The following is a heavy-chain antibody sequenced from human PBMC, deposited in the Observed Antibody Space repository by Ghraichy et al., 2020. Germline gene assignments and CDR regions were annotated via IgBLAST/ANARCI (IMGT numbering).Heavy chain of an antibody. CDR2: MSTTGNSI. Sequence: ASLRLSCVASGFSFSSSSMNWVRQAPGKGLEWVSSMSTTGNSIYYADSLKGRVTISRDNAKNSLYLQMNSLRAEDTAVYYCVGCSGGRCRVGNFGLDVWGQGTTVTVSS. CDR1: GFSFSSSS. J-gene: IGHJ6*02. V-gene: IGHV3-21*01. D-gene: IGHD2-15*01. CDR3: VGCSGGRCRVGNFGLDV.